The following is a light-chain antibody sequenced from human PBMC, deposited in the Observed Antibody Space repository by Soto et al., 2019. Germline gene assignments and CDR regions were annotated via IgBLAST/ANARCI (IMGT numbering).Light chain of an antibody. CDR1: QSVSNNY. CDR3: QQYGSSPRT. V-gene: IGKV3-20*01. CDR2: GAS. Sequence: EIVLTQSPGTLSLSPPEQGPLXCRTSQSVSNNYLAWYQQKPGQAPRLLIYGASNRATGIPDRFSGSGSGTDFTLTISRLEPEDFAVYYCQQYGSSPRTFGQGTKVDIK. J-gene: IGKJ1*01.